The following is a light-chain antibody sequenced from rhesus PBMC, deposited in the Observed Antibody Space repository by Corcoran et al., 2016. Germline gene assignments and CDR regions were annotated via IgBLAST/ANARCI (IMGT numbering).Light chain of an antibody. Sequence: QSVLSQPPSASEAARKSVTISCSGSSSNIGSNSVSWYQQFPGTAPKLLIYSNDQRASGASDRFSGSKSGTSASLAISGLQTEDEADYYCAAWDTTLGGYIFGFGTRLTVL. CDR3: AAWDTTLGGYI. V-gene: IGLV1-60*01. CDR2: SND. CDR1: SSNIGSNS. J-gene: IGLJ1*01.